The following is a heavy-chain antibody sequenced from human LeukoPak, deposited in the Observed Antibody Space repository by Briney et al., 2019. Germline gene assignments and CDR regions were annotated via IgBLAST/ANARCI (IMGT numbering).Heavy chain of an antibody. CDR3: ARDGLGTTTNFDY. Sequence: ASVMVSCKASGYTFTGYYMHWVRQAPGQGLEWMGWINPNNGGTNYAQTFQGRVTMTRDTSISTAYMELSRLRSDDMAVYYCARDGLGTTTNFDYWGQGTLVTVSS. CDR2: INPNNGGT. J-gene: IGHJ4*02. V-gene: IGHV1-2*02. CDR1: GYTFTGYY. D-gene: IGHD7-27*01.